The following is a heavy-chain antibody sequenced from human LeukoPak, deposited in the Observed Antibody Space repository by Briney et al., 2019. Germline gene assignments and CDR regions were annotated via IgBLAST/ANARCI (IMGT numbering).Heavy chain of an antibody. Sequence: SETLSLICTVSGGSISSSSYYWGWMRQPPGKGLEWIGSIYYSGSTYYNPSLKSRVTISVDTSKNQFSLKLSSVTAADTAVYYCARCAARRDFDYWGQGTLVTVSS. V-gene: IGHV4-39*07. D-gene: IGHD6-6*01. CDR2: IYYSGST. J-gene: IGHJ4*02. CDR3: ARCAARRDFDY. CDR1: GGSISSSSYY.